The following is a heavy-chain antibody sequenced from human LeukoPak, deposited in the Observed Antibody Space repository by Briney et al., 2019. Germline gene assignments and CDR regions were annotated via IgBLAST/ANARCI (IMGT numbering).Heavy chain of an antibody. D-gene: IGHD3-22*01. V-gene: IGHV4-39*07. J-gene: IGHJ4*02. CDR2: NFYSGST. CDR1: GGSISSSIYY. Sequence: SETLSLTCTVSGGSISSSIYYWGWIRQPPGKGLEGIGYNFYSGSTYYNTSLKGRVTISVDKSKNSFYLKLNTVTAADTAVYYYARVPNMDYDSRGQIYYFDYWGQGTLVTVSS. CDR3: ARVPNMDYDSRGQIYYFDY.